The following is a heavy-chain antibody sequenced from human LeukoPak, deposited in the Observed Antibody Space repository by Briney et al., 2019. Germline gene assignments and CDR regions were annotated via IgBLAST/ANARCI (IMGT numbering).Heavy chain of an antibody. D-gene: IGHD3-10*01. Sequence: SETLSLTCTVSGGSISSSSYYWGWIRQPPGKGLEWIGSIYYSGSTYYNPSLKSRVTISVDTSKNQFSLKLSSVTAADTAVYYCARHFLVPKGGAFDIWGQGTMVTVSS. CDR1: GGSISSSSYY. CDR3: ARHFLVPKGGAFDI. CDR2: IYYSGST. J-gene: IGHJ3*02. V-gene: IGHV4-39*01.